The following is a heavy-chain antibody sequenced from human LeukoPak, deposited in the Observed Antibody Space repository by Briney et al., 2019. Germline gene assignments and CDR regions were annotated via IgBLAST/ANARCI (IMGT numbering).Heavy chain of an antibody. CDR1: GYTFIMYG. D-gene: IGHD5-24*01. V-gene: IGHV1-18*01. CDR2: ISAYNGNT. CDR3: GTDPGRDGYNQDY. J-gene: IGHJ4*02. Sequence: ASVKVSCKASGYTFIMYGISWVRQAPGQGLEWMGWISAYNGNTNYAQNIQGRVTMTTDTSTSTAYMELRSLRSDDTAVYYCGTDPGRDGYNQDYWGQGTLVTVSS.